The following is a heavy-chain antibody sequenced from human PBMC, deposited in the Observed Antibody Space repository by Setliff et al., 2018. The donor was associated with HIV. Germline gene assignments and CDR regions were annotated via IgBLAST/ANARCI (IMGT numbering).Heavy chain of an antibody. Sequence: PSETLSLTCIVSGDSISSSSYYWGWIRQPPGKGLEWIGSFYYSGNTYYNPSLKSRVTISIDASRNQFSLKPSSVTAADTAVYYCAREPDSIPYDYWGQGTLVTVSS. CDR2: FYYSGNT. CDR1: GDSISSSSYY. J-gene: IGHJ4*02. V-gene: IGHV4-39*07. CDR3: AREPDSIPYDY. D-gene: IGHD4-4*01.